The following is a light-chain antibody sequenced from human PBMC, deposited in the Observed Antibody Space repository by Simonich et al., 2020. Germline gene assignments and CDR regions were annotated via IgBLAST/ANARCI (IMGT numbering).Light chain of an antibody. CDR3: QQYYSTPRT. Sequence: DIVMTQSPDSLAVSLGERAPLPCKSSQSVLYRSNNQNYLAWYQQKPGQPPKLLIYWASTRESGVPDRFSGSGSGTDFTLTISSLQAEDVAVYYCQQYYSTPRTFGQGTKVEIK. V-gene: IGKV4-1*01. CDR1: QSVLYRSNNQNY. J-gene: IGKJ1*01. CDR2: WAS.